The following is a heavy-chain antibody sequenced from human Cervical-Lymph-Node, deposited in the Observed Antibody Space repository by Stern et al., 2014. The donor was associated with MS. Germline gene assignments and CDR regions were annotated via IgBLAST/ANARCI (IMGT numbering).Heavy chain of an antibody. Sequence: VQLVESGAEVKKPGSSVKVSCKASGGTFSSYAISWVRQAPGQGLEWMGGIIPIFGTANYAQKFQCRVTITADESTSTAYMELSSLRSEDTAVYYCAREGRDGYNFSDYWGQGTLVTVSS. V-gene: IGHV1-69*01. CDR3: AREGRDGYNFSDY. J-gene: IGHJ4*02. CDR1: GGTFSSYA. CDR2: IIPIFGTA. D-gene: IGHD5-24*01.